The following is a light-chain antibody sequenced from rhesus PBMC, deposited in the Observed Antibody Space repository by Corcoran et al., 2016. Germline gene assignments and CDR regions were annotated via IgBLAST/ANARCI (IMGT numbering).Light chain of an antibody. Sequence: EIVLTQSPATLSLSPGERATLSCRASQSVSSSLAWYQQKPEQAPRLPIYGAANRATGIPDRFSCSGSGTDFTLTISSLEPEDFAVYYCQQYSNWPFTFGPGTKLDIK. J-gene: IGKJ3*01. V-gene: IGKV3-42*03. CDR1: QSVSSS. CDR3: QQYSNWPFT. CDR2: GAA.